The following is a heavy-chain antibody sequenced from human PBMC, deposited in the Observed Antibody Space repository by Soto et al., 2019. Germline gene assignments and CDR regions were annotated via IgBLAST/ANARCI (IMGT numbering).Heavy chain of an antibody. Sequence: GGSLRLSCAASGFTFSDFGVHWVRQAPGKGLEWVAIISYDGILRYYADSVKGRFTISRDTSKGAVYLQMNSLTPEDTAVYYCAKDFKVSGGHYGSLNYYYGMDVWGQGTTVTVSS. J-gene: IGHJ6*02. V-gene: IGHV3-30*18. CDR1: GFTFSDFG. D-gene: IGHD3-10*01. CDR3: AKDFKVSGGHYGSLNYYYGMDV. CDR2: ISYDGILR.